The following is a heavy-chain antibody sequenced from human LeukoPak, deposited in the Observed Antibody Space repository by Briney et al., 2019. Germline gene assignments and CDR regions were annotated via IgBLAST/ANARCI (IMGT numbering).Heavy chain of an antibody. CDR1: GFTFSDYW. Sequence: GGSLRLSCAASGFTFSDYWMHWVRQAPGKGLVGVSRINSDGRITNYADSVKGRFTISRDNAKNTLYLQMNSLRAEDTAVYYCARDSDVPFDYWGQGTLVTVSS. D-gene: IGHD3-16*01. J-gene: IGHJ4*02. CDR2: INSDGRIT. CDR3: ARDSDVPFDY. V-gene: IGHV3-74*01.